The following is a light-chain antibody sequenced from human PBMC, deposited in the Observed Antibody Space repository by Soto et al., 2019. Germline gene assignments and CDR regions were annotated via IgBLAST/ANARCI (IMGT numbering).Light chain of an antibody. V-gene: IGKV3-20*01. Sequence: EIVLTQSPGTLSLSPGERATLSCRASQSVSSSYLAWYQQKPGQAPRLLIYGASSRATGIPDGFRGSGSGTAISLTISRLEPEEFAVYYCQQYGSSPPYTFGQGTKLEIK. CDR2: GAS. CDR3: QQYGSSPPYT. CDR1: QSVSSSY. J-gene: IGKJ2*01.